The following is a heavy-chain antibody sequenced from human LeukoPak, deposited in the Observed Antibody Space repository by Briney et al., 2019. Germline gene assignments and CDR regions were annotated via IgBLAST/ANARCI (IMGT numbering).Heavy chain of an antibody. V-gene: IGHV1-24*01. Sequence: ASVKVSCKVSGYALTELSMHWVRQAPGKGLEWMGGFDPEDGETIYAQKFQGRVTMTEDTSTDTAYMELSSLRSEDTAVYYSATLDPRIVGATKFSYFDYWGQGTLVTVSS. J-gene: IGHJ4*02. CDR1: GYALTELS. CDR3: ATLDPRIVGATKFSYFDY. D-gene: IGHD1-26*01. CDR2: FDPEDGET.